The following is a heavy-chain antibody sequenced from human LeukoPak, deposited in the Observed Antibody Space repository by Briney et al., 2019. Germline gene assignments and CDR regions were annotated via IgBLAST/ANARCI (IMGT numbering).Heavy chain of an antibody. J-gene: IGHJ4*02. D-gene: IGHD3-10*01. V-gene: IGHV1-18*01. CDR2: ISAYNGNT. CDR3: ARAILLWFGELSAYFDY. CDR1: GYTFTSYG. Sequence: ASVKVSCKASGYTFTSYGISWVRQAPGQGLEWMGWISAYNGNTNYAQKLQGRVTMTTDTSTSTAYMELGSLRSDDTAVYYCARAILLWFGELSAYFDYWGQGTLVTVSS.